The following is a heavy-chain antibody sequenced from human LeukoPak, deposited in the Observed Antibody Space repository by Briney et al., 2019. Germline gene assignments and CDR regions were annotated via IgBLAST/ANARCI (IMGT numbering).Heavy chain of an antibody. CDR3: ARAGPRFGYYYGMDV. Sequence: SVKVSCKASGYIFTGYFMHWVRQAPGQGLEWMGGIIPIFGTANYAQKFQGRVTITADESTSTAYMELSSLRSEDTAVYYCARAGPRFGYYYGMDVWGQGTTVTVSS. CDR1: GYIFTGYF. V-gene: IGHV1-69*13. D-gene: IGHD3-3*01. J-gene: IGHJ6*02. CDR2: IIPIFGTA.